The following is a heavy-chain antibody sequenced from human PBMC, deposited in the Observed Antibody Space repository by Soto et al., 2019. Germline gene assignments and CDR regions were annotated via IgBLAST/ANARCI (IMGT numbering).Heavy chain of an antibody. Sequence: SETLSLTCAVYGGSFSGNYWTWIRRPPGKGLEWIGQINHSGNTIYNPSLKSRVTISVDTSKNQFSLKVTSVIAADTAVYYCARAASNYCGGDCYSGWFDPWGQGTLVTVSS. CDR1: GGSFSGNY. J-gene: IGHJ5*02. CDR3: ARAASNYCGGDCYSGWFDP. V-gene: IGHV4-34*01. CDR2: INHSGNT. D-gene: IGHD2-21*02.